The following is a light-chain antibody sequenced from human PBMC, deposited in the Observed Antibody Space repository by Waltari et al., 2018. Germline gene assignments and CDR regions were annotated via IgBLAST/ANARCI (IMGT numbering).Light chain of an antibody. CDR2: DAS. CDR1: QTVSTS. V-gene: IGKV3-15*01. Sequence: EIVLTQSPATLSVSPGERVTLSCRASQTVSTSLAWYQKKSGQAPKVLIFDASTRATGIPATFTGSGSGTEFTLTISSLQSEDFAVYYCQQYKEWPLTFGGGTKVEIK. J-gene: IGKJ4*01. CDR3: QQYKEWPLT.